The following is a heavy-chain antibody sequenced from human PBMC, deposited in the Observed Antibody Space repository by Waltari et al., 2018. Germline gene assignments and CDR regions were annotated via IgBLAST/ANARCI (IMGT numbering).Heavy chain of an antibody. D-gene: IGHD3-10*01. CDR1: GSSISSSQYY. Sequence: QLQLQESGPGLVKPSETLSLTCTVSGSSISSSQYYWGWIRQPPGKGLEWIGSVYYSGTTYYNPSLKSRVTMSVDMSKDRFSLKLNSVTAADTALYYCARTYYYASGGDFFDYWGHGTLVTVSS. J-gene: IGHJ4*01. V-gene: IGHV4-39*01. CDR3: ARTYYYASGGDFFDY. CDR2: VYYSGTT.